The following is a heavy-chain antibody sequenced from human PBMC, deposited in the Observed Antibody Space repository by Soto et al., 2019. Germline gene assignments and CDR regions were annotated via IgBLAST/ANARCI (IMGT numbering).Heavy chain of an antibody. CDR2: INPAGNVQ. CDR1: GLTFSISW. V-gene: IGHV3-7*01. CDR3: ATASTPYAFDM. Sequence: VQLVESGGGLVQPGESLRLSCAASGLTFSISWMTWVRQAPGEGLEWVSNINPAGNVQQYADSVKERFTISRDNAKNSLFLQMICLRVEGTAVYYCATASTPYAFDMWGQGTMVTVSS. J-gene: IGHJ3*02.